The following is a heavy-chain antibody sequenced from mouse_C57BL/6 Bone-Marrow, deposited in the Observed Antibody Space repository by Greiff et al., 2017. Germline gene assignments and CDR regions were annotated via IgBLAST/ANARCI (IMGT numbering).Heavy chain of an antibody. J-gene: IGHJ2*01. V-gene: IGHV1-55*01. CDR3: ASQKLRIYYYWREYFDY. D-gene: IGHD1-1*01. Sequence: QVQLKQPGAELVKPGASVKMSCKASGYTFTSYWITWVKQRPGQGLEWIGDIYPGSGSTNYNEKLKSKATLTVDTSSSTSYMQLSSLTSEDSAVYYCASQKLRIYYYWREYFDYWGQGTTLTVSS. CDR2: IYPGSGST. CDR1: GYTFTSYW.